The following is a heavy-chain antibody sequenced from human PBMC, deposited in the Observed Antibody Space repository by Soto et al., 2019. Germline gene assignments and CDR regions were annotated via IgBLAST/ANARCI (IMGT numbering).Heavy chain of an antibody. Sequence: PVGSLRLSCAASGFTFSTYGMHWVRQPPGKGLGWVAVISSDGKSEHYADPVKGRFSISRDNSKNTLSLQMNSLRVEDTAVYYCAKTITTYSGDSRGRGALVDYWGQGTLVTVSS. CDR1: GFTFSTYG. V-gene: IGHV3-30*18. J-gene: IGHJ4*02. CDR3: AKTITTYSGDSRGRGALVDY. D-gene: IGHD3-22*01. CDR2: ISSDGKSE.